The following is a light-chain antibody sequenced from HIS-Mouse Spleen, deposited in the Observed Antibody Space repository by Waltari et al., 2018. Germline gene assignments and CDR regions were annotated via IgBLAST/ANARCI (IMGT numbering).Light chain of an antibody. CDR2: RNN. V-gene: IGLV1-47*01. J-gene: IGLJ3*02. Sequence: QSVLTQPPSASGTPGQRVTIPCSVTSSNIGSNYVYCYQQLPGTAPKLLIYRNNQRPSGVPDRFSGSKSGTSASLAISGLRSEDEADYYCAAWDDSLSGPVFGGGTKLTVL. CDR3: AAWDDSLSGPV. CDR1: SSNIGSNY.